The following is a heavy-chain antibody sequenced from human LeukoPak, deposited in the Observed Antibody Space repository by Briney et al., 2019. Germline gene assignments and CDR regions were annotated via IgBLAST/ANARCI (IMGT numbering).Heavy chain of an antibody. CDR3: ARDSIQQQLVLEDRGYPYYFEH. D-gene: IGHD6-13*01. CDR2: ISRSGNYI. CDR1: RFTFSSYS. Sequence: GGSLRLSCAASRFTFSSYSMNWVRQAPGKGLEWVSSISRSGNYISYADSVKGRFTISRDNAKNSLYLQMNSLRAEDTAVYYCARDSIQQQLVLEDRGYPYYFEHWGQGTLVTVSS. J-gene: IGHJ4*02. V-gene: IGHV3-21*01.